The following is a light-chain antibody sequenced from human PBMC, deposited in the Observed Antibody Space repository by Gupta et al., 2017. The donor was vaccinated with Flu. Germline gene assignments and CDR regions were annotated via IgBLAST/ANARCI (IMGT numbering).Light chain of an antibody. Sequence: QSVLTQPPSGSGTPGERVTLSCSGSRSNIGSNYVYWYQQIPGTAPKLLIYRNNQRPSGIPDRFSGSKSGTTASLAISRLRSEYGADYYCEAWDNSLSCWVFGGGTKLTVL. CDR2: RNN. CDR1: RSNIGSNY. J-gene: IGLJ3*02. V-gene: IGLV1-47*01. CDR3: EAWDNSLSCWV.